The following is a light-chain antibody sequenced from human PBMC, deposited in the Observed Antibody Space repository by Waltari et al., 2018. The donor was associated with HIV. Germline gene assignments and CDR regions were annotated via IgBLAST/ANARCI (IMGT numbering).Light chain of an antibody. CDR1: RSNIGTHE. Sequence: QSVLTQPPSVSGAPGQRVTLSCTGTRSNIGTHEVHRYQQLPGTAPRLLLYNTNRRPSGVPDRFAGSKPGTSASLAINGLQAEDEADYYCQSSDNTLSGSVFGGGTKLTVL. V-gene: IGLV1-40*01. J-gene: IGLJ2*01. CDR2: NTN. CDR3: QSSDNTLSGSV.